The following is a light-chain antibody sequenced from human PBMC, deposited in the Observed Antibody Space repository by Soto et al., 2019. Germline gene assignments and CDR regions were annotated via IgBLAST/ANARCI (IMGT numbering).Light chain of an antibody. CDR2: DAS. CDR3: QQYNSYST. Sequence: DIQMTQSPSTLSASVGDRVTITCRASQSISSWLAWYQQKPGKAPKLLIYDASSLESGVPSRFSGSGSGTKFTLTISRLQPDDFATYSCQQYNSYSTFGQGTKVEIK. V-gene: IGKV1-5*01. CDR1: QSISSW. J-gene: IGKJ1*01.